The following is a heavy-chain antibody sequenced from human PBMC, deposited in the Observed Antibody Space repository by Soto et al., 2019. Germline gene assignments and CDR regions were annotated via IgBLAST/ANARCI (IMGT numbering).Heavy chain of an antibody. J-gene: IGHJ4*02. CDR3: AKSKKFSCRSPYCHQFYFDF. Sequence: WESXRLSCSSSGFTFKTYCIHWVRHAPGKGLGLVAVISYDGSDKYYADSVNGRSIISRDNSKNTLYLQLNSLRAEDTAIYYCAKSKKFSCRSPYCHQFYFDFWGQGALVTVSS. V-gene: IGHV3-30*18. D-gene: IGHD2-21*02. CDR2: ISYDGSDK. CDR1: GFTFKTYC.